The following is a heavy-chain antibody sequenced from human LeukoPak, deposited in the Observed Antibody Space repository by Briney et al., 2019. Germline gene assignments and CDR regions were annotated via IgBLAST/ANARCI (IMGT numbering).Heavy chain of an antibody. CDR2: INHSGST. J-gene: IGHJ4*02. CDR1: GFTFSSYS. CDR3: ARAVRTVGIDY. D-gene: IGHD4-11*01. Sequence: GSLRLSCAASGFTFSSYSMNWVRQAPGKGLEWIGEINHSGSTNYNPSLKSRVTISVDTSKNQFSLKLSSVTAADMAVYYCARAVRTVGIDYWGQGTLVTVSS. V-gene: IGHV4-34*01.